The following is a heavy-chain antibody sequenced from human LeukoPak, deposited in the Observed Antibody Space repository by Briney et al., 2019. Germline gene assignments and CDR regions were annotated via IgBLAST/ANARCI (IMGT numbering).Heavy chain of an antibody. CDR1: GYSINNYW. CDR3: ARQEYCSGASCYTWFDP. Sequence: GESLKISCKGSGYSINNYWIAWVRQMPGKGLEWMGIIYPADSDIRYSPSFQGQVTISADESISTAYLQWNSLKASDTAMYYCARQEYCSGASCYTWFDPWGQGTLVTVSS. D-gene: IGHD2-15*01. CDR2: IYPADSDI. V-gene: IGHV5-51*01. J-gene: IGHJ5*02.